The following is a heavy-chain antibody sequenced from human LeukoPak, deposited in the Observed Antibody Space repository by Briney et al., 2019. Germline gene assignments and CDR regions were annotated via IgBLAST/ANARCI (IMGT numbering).Heavy chain of an antibody. V-gene: IGHV4-59*11. D-gene: IGHD1-1*01. Sequence: SETLSLTCTVSGGSISSHYWSWIRQPPGKGLEWIGYICYSGRTNYNPSLKSRVLISVDTSKNQFSLKLSSVTAADTAVYYCARAGTTGTTTDLWGRGTLVTVSS. CDR3: ARAGTTGTTTDL. J-gene: IGHJ2*01. CDR1: GGSISSHY. CDR2: ICYSGRT.